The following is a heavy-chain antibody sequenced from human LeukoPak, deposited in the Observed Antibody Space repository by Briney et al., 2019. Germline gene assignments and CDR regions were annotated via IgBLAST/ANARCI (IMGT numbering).Heavy chain of an antibody. CDR1: GFSFSNYG. CDR3: AKGRYCDSTTCAYHGLDV. D-gene: IGHD2-2*01. V-gene: IGHV3-23*01. CDR2: ISGSGYDT. Sequence: GGSLRLSCAGSGFSFSNYGMTWVRQAPGKGLEWVSAISGSGYDTYYAESVRGRFTISRDNSKNTLSLQVNSLSAEDTAVYYCAKGRYCDSTTCAYHGLDVWGQGTTVTVSS. J-gene: IGHJ6*02.